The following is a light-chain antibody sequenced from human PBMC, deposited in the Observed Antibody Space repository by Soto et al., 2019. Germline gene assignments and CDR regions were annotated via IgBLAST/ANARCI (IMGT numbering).Light chain of an antibody. J-gene: IGKJ1*01. V-gene: IGKV1-5*01. Sequence: DIQMTQSPSTLSASVGDRVTITCRASESISTWLAWYQQKPGRAPKLLIYDASNLESGVPSRFSGSSSGTEFILTIDSVQPDDFATYYCLQTNNYPWTFGQGTTVDIK. CDR2: DAS. CDR3: LQTNNYPWT. CDR1: ESISTW.